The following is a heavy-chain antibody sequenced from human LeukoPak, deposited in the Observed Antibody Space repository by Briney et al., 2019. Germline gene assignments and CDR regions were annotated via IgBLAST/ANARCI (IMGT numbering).Heavy chain of an antibody. CDR2: ISYDGSNK. V-gene: IGHV3-30*03. D-gene: IGHD4-17*01. J-gene: IGHJ4*02. CDR3: ARDRGDDYGDYYFDY. Sequence: GGSLRLSCAASGFTFSSYGMHWVRQAPGKGLEWVALISYDGSNKYYGDSVKGRFTISRDNSKNTVYLQMNSLRAEDTAVYYCARDRGDDYGDYYFDYWGQGTLVTVSS. CDR1: GFTFSSYG.